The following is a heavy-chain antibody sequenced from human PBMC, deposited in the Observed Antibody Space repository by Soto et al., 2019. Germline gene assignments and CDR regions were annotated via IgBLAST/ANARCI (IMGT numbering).Heavy chain of an antibody. CDR1: GFTFISYA. CDR3: ARGRRVAGRTYYYGMDV. CDR2: LSYDGSN. D-gene: IGHD6-19*01. Sequence: VGSLRLSCAASGFTFISYAMHWVPQAPCKGLEWVAFLSYDGSNNFLDSVKGRFTISRDNSKNTLYLQMNSLRAEDTAIYYCARGRRVAGRTYYYGMDVWGQGTTVTVS. J-gene: IGHJ6*02. V-gene: IGHV3-30-3*01.